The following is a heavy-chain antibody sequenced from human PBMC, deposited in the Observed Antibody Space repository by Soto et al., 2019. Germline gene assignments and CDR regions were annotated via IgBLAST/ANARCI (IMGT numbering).Heavy chain of an antibody. V-gene: IGHV1-8*01. Sequence: ASVKVSCKASEYTFTSYDINWVRQATGQGLEWMGWMNPNNDNTGYAQNFQGRVTMTRNTSTSTAYMELSGLRSEDTAVYYCARSADGFDVWGQGTMVTVSS. CDR3: ARSADGFDV. CDR1: EYTFTSYD. J-gene: IGHJ3*01. CDR2: MNPNNDNT.